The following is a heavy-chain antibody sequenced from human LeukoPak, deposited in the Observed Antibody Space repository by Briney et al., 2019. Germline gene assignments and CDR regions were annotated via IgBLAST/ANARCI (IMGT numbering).Heavy chain of an antibody. CDR3: ASSIAAAGAFDS. CDR1: GFTFSSYE. CDR2: ISSSGSTI. J-gene: IGHJ4*02. D-gene: IGHD6-13*01. Sequence: PGGSLRLSCAASGFTFSSYEMNWVRQAPGKGLEWVSYISSSGSTIYYADSVKGRFTISRDNAKNSLYLQVNSLRAEDTAVYYCASSIAAAGAFDSWGQGILVTVSS. V-gene: IGHV3-48*03.